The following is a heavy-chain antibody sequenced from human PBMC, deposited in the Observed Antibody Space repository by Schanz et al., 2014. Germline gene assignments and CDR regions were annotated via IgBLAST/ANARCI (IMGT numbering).Heavy chain of an antibody. D-gene: IGHD3-10*01. CDR3: ARDRVSFVRGPLGVD. Sequence: QLMQSGSEVRKPGASVKVSCKASGYTFTSYGITWVRQAPGQGLEWMGWISGYNGDTNYAPKFQDRVTMTTDTSTGITSLELRNLKSDDTAVYYCARDRVSFVRGPLGVDWGQGTQVIVSS. CDR1: GYTFTSYG. J-gene: IGHJ4*02. V-gene: IGHV1-18*01. CDR2: ISGYNGDT.